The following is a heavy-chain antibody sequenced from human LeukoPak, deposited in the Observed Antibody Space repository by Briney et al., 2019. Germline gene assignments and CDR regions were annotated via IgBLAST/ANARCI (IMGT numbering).Heavy chain of an antibody. J-gene: IGHJ4*02. CDR2: INHCGST. CDR1: GGSFSGYF. D-gene: IGHD5-12*01. Sequence: KSSETLSLTCAVYGGSFSGYFWSWIRQPPGKGLEWIGEINHCGSTKYNPSLKYRVTISVDTSKTQFSQRLRSVTAADTAVSYCARAEPWIHQQIDYWGQGTLVSVSS. V-gene: IGHV4-34*01. CDR3: ARAEPWIHQQIDY.